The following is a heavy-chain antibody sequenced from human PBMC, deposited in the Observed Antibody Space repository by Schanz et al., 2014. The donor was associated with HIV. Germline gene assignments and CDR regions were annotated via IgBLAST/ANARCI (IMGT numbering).Heavy chain of an antibody. J-gene: IGHJ4*02. CDR2: IIGSISTT. V-gene: IGHV3-23*04. CDR3: AKVVRFAMVTAPYYFDS. D-gene: IGHD2-15*01. Sequence: EVQLVESGGGLVQPGGSLRLSCAASGFTFSSYAMSWVRQAPGKGLEWVSAIIGSISTTFYADSVKGRFTISRDKSKNTLYLQMNSLRAEDTAVYYCAKVVRFAMVTAPYYFDSWGQGTLVTVSS. CDR1: GFTFSSYA.